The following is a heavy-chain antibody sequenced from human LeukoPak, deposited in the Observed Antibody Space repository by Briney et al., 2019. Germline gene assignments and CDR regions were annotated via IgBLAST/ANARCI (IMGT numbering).Heavy chain of an antibody. D-gene: IGHD3-10*01. CDR2: ISAYSGNT. CDR3: ARSDYYGSGSYYNEGWFDS. Sequence: ASVKVSCKASGYTFTTYGITWVRQAPGQGLEWMGWISAYSGNTNYAQKLQGRVTMTTDTSTSTAYMELRSLISEDTAVYYCARSDYYGSGSYYNEGWFDSWGPGTLVTVFS. J-gene: IGHJ5*01. CDR1: GYTFTTYG. V-gene: IGHV1-18*01.